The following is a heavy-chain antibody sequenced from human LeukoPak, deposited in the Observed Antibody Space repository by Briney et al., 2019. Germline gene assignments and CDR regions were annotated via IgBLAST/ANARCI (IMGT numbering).Heavy chain of an antibody. Sequence: ASVKVSCKASGYTFTSYYMHWVRQAPGQGLVWMGIINPSGGSTSYAQKFQGRVTMTRDTSTSTVYMELSSLRSEDTAVYYCARDSIQSFLGYYYMDVWGKGTTVTVPS. CDR1: GYTFTSYY. J-gene: IGHJ6*03. CDR3: ARDSIQSFLGYYYMDV. V-gene: IGHV1-46*01. D-gene: IGHD5-18*01. CDR2: INPSGGST.